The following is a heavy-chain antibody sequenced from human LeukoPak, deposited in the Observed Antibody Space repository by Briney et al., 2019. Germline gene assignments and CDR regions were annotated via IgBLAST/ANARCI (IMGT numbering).Heavy chain of an antibody. Sequence: PGGSLRLSCAASGFTFSSHAMSWVRQAPGKGLEWVSAISGSGGSTYYADSVKGRFTISRDNSKNTLYLQMNSLRAEDTAVYYCANLGIVGATPTFDYWGQGTLVTVSS. CDR1: GFTFSSHA. J-gene: IGHJ4*02. CDR3: ANLGIVGATPTFDY. D-gene: IGHD1-26*01. CDR2: ISGSGGST. V-gene: IGHV3-23*01.